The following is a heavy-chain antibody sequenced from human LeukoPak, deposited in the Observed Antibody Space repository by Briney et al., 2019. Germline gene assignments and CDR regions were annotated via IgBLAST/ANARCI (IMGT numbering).Heavy chain of an antibody. V-gene: IGHV3-23*01. Sequence: GGSLRLSCAASGFTFSSYAMSWVRQAPGKGLEWVSAISGSGGSTYYADSVKGRFTISRDNSKNTLYLQMNSLRAEDTAVYYCVKAGGKYSSSWYEDYWGQGTLVTVSS. CDR3: VKAGGKYSSSWYEDY. CDR1: GFTFSSYA. J-gene: IGHJ4*02. CDR2: ISGSGGST. D-gene: IGHD6-13*01.